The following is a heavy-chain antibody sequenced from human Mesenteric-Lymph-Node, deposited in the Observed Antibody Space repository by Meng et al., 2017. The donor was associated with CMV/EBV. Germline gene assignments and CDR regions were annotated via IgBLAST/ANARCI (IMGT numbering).Heavy chain of an antibody. V-gene: IGHV3-7*01. CDR3: VKKRPRGGDYRDY. J-gene: IGHJ4*02. D-gene: IGHD4-11*01. Sequence: GGSLRLSCAASGFTFTYYWMSWVRQAPGKGLEWVANINQNGGEKYYVDSVKGRFTISRDNSEKTLYLQMNSLRPEDTAVYYCVKKRPRGGDYRDYWGQGTLVTVSS. CDR1: GFTFTYYW. CDR2: INQNGGEK.